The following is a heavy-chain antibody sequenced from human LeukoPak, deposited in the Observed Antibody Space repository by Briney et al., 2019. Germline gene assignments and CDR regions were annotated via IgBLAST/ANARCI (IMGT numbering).Heavy chain of an antibody. J-gene: IGHJ4*02. Sequence: GGSLRLSCAASGFTFSSYAMSWVRQAPGKGLEWVSAISGSGGSTYHADSVKGRFTISRDNSKNTLYLQMNSLRAEDTAVYYCAKAGEADNIVVVPAAIEADYWGQGTLVTVSS. CDR3: AKAGEADNIVVVPAAIEADY. CDR2: ISGSGGST. D-gene: IGHD2-2*01. V-gene: IGHV3-23*01. CDR1: GFTFSSYA.